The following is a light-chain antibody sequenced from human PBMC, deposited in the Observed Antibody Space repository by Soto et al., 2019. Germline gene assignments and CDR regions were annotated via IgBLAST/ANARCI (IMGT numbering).Light chain of an antibody. CDR3: SSYAGSDNPYV. Sequence: QSALTQPPSASGSPGQSVTISCTGTSVDVGGYDYVSWYQQHPGKAPELSIYEVTKRPLGVPDRFSGSKSGNTASLTVSGPQAEDEADYYCSSYAGSDNPYVFGTGTKITVL. J-gene: IGLJ1*01. V-gene: IGLV2-8*01. CDR1: SVDVGGYDY. CDR2: EVT.